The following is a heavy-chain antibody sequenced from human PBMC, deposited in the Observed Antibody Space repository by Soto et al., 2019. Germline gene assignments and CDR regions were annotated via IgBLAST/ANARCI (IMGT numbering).Heavy chain of an antibody. Sequence: SSETLSLTCTVSGDSISRGAYYWTWIRQHPGTGLEWIGYISNSGRTYYNPSRKSRVTISVDRSKNQFSLKLSSVTAADTAVYYCARAHITMVRGVPAAFDIWGQGKMVTVSS. CDR1: GDSISRGAYY. V-gene: IGHV4-30-2*01. CDR2: ISNSGRT. J-gene: IGHJ3*02. D-gene: IGHD3-10*01. CDR3: ARAHITMVRGVPAAFDI.